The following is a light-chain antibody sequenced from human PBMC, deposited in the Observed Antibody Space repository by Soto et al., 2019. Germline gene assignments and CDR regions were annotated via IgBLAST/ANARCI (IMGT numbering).Light chain of an antibody. CDR3: QQRANWPLT. J-gene: IGKJ4*01. Sequence: EIVLTQSPATLSLSPGERATLSCRASQSVSSYIAWYQQEPGQAPRLLIYDASNRATGIPARFSGSGSGTDFTLTISSLEPEDFAVYYCQQRANWPLTFGGGTKVDIK. CDR1: QSVSSY. V-gene: IGKV3-11*01. CDR2: DAS.